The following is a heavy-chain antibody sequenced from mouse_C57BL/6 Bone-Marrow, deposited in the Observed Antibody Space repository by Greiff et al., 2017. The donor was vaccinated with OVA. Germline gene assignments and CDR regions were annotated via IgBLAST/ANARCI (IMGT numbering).Heavy chain of an antibody. D-gene: IGHD2-2*01. CDR2: IYPGDGDT. CDR1: GYAFSSSW. J-gene: IGHJ2*01. Sequence: VQLQQSGPELVKPGASVKISCKASGYAFSSSWMNWVKQRPGKGLEWIGRIYPGDGDTNYNVKFKGKATLTVDKSSSTAYMQLSSLTSEDSAVYFCARSGDGYGEYYLDYWGRGTTLTVSS. V-gene: IGHV1-82*01. CDR3: ARSGDGYGEYYLDY.